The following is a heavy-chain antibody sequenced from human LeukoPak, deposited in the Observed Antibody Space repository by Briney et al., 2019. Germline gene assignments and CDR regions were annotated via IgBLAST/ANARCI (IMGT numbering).Heavy chain of an antibody. D-gene: IGHD4-11*01. CDR1: GFTFSSYS. CDR3: VRDINTVTTCYLQY. Sequence: GGSLRLSCAASGFTFSSYSMNWVRQAPGKGLEWVSSISSTSRRKYYADSVKGRFTISRDDAKNSLFLQINNLRAEDTAVYYCVRDINTVTTCYLQYWGQGTLVTVSS. CDR2: ISSTSRRK. J-gene: IGHJ1*01. V-gene: IGHV3-21*01.